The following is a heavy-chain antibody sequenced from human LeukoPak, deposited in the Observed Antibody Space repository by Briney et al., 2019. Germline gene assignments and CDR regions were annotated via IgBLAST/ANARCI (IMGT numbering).Heavy chain of an antibody. CDR3: ARARGYSSGYYFDY. Sequence: SETLSLTCTVSDGSINNYYWTWIRQPPGKGLEWIGCIHYSGSTNYNPSLKSRVTISIGTSKKDFSLKLTSVTAADTAMYYCARARGYSSGYYFDYWGQGTLVTVSS. CDR2: IHYSGST. CDR1: DGSINNYY. V-gene: IGHV4-59*08. J-gene: IGHJ4*02. D-gene: IGHD6-19*01.